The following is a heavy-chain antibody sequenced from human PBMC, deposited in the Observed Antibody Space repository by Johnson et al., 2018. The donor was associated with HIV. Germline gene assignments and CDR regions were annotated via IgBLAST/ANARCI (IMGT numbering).Heavy chain of an antibody. CDR3: ARGDNWNDGDGAFDI. Sequence: VQLVESGGGLVQPGGSLRLSCAASGFTFSSYDMHWVRQATGKGLEWVSAIGTAGDTYYPGYVKGRFTISRENAKNSLYLQMNSLRAGDTAGYYCARGDNWNDGDGAFDIWGQGTMVTVSS. CDR2: IGTAGDT. CDR1: GFTFSSYD. J-gene: IGHJ3*02. V-gene: IGHV3-13*01. D-gene: IGHD1-20*01.